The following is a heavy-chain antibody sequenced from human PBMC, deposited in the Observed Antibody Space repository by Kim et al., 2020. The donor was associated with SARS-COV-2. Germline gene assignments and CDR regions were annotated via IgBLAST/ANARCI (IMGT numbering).Heavy chain of an antibody. J-gene: IGHJ4*02. CDR3: ARSVAGTYDY. V-gene: IGHV4-34*01. CDR2: ST. D-gene: IGHD6-19*01. Sequence: STNYNPSLKSRVTISVDTSKNQFSLKLSSVTAADTAVYYCARSVAGTYDYWGQGTLVTVSS.